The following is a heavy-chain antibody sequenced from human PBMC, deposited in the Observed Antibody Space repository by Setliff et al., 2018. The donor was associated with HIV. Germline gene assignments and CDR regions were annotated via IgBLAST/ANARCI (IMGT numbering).Heavy chain of an antibody. CDR3: ARGDSSGYYADY. D-gene: IGHD3-22*01. CDR2: IIPIFGTA. V-gene: IGHV1-69*05. J-gene: IGHJ4*02. CDR1: GGTFSSYA. Sequence: SVKVSCKASGGTFSSYAISWVRQAPGQGLEWMGGIIPIFGTANYAQKFQGRVTITTDESTSTAYMELSSLRSEDTAVYYCARGDSSGYYADYWGQGTLVTVSS.